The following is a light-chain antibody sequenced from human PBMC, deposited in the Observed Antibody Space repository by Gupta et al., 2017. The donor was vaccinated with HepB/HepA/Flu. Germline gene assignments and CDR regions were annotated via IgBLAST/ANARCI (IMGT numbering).Light chain of an antibody. J-gene: IGLJ3*02. V-gene: IGLV1-44*01. Sequence: QSALIQPPSASGTPGQRGTISCSGRTSDIGDKTVTWYQQLPGPAPKLLIYRNNRRPSGVPDRFSGSKYGTSASLAISGLQAEDGATYYCAAWHVSQSGWVFGGGTDLTVL. CDR3: AAWHVSQSGWV. CDR2: RNN. CDR1: TSDIGDKT.